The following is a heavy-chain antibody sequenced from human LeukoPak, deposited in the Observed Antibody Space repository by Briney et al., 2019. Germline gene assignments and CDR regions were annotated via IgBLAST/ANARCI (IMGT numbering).Heavy chain of an antibody. CDR3: ARETEMANLNY. V-gene: IGHV3-7*04. D-gene: IGHD5-24*01. J-gene: IGHJ4*02. CDR2: IKQDGSEK. Sequence: GGSLRLSCTASGFTFSSYWMNWVRQAPGKGLEWVANIKQDGSEKYYVDSVKGRFTISRDNAKKSLYLQMNSLRAEDTAVYYCARETEMANLNYWGQGTLVTVSS. CDR1: GFTFSSYW.